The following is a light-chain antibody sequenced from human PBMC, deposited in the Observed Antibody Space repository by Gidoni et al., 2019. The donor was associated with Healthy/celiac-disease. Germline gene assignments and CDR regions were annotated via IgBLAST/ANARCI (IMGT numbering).Light chain of an antibody. CDR2: DDS. CDR1: NIGSKS. Sequence: SYVLTQPPSGSGAPGQAARITCGGNNIGSKSVHWYQQKPGQAPVLVVYDDSDRPSGIPELFSGSTSGNTATLTISRVEAGDEADYYCQVWDSSSDHVVFGGGTKLTVL. J-gene: IGLJ2*01. V-gene: IGLV3-21*02. CDR3: QVWDSSSDHVV.